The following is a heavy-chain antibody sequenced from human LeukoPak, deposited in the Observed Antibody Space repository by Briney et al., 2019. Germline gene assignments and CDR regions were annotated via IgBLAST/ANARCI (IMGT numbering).Heavy chain of an antibody. CDR2: ISGSGGST. V-gene: IGHV3-23*01. Sequence: GGSLRLSCAASGFTFSSYAMSWVRQAPGKGLEWVSAISGSGGSTYYADSVKGRFTISRDNDKNSLYLQMNSLRAEDTALYYCARDRDIVVVPAAMRGAFDYWGQGTLVTVSS. J-gene: IGHJ4*02. D-gene: IGHD2-2*01. CDR3: ARDRDIVVVPAAMRGAFDY. CDR1: GFTFSSYA.